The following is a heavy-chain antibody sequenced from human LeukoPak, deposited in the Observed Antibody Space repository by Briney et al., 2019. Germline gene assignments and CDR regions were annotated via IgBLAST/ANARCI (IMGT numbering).Heavy chain of an antibody. J-gene: IGHJ4*02. D-gene: IGHD1-26*01. CDR1: GYTFTGYY. V-gene: IGHV1-2*02. Sequence: GASVKVSCKASGYTFTGYYMHWVRQAPGQGLEWMGWINPNSGGTNYAQKFQGRVTMTRDTSISTAYMELGRLRSDDTAVYYCARARRSGSYIFDYWGQGTLVTVSS. CDR3: ARARRSGSYIFDY. CDR2: INPNSGGT.